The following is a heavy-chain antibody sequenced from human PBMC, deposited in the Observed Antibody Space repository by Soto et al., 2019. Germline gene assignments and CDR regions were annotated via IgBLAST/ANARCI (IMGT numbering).Heavy chain of an antibody. V-gene: IGHV3-30-3*01. CDR3: ARDGGLYCSGGSCYPRGSFDI. CDR1: GFTFSSYW. CDR2: ITDDGSDI. D-gene: IGHD2-15*01. J-gene: IGHJ3*02. Sequence: PGGSLRLSCAASGFTFSSYWMRWVRQAPGKGLEWVADITDDGSDIYYADSVKGRFTISRDNSKNTLYLQMNSLRAEDTAVYYCARDGGLYCSGGSCYPRGSFDIWGQGTMVTVSS.